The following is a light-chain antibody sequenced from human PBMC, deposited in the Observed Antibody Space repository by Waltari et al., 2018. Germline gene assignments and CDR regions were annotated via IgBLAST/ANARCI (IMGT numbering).Light chain of an antibody. Sequence: DIQFTQSPSFLSPSVGDSVTITVRPSQGITSHLAWYQQKSGRATNFLIYAASTLRRGVPSRFSGSGSVTVFTLTINDLQPEDFANYYGQQLNSYLYSFGQGTEVVMK. V-gene: IGKV1-9*01. CDR3: QQLNSYLYS. CDR1: QGITSH. J-gene: IGKJ2*01. CDR2: AAS.